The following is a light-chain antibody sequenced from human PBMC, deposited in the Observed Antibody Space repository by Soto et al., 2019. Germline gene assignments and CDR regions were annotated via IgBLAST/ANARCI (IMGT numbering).Light chain of an antibody. Sequence: EIVLTQSPGTLSLSPGERATLSCRASQSVSSSYLAWYQQKPGQAPRLLIYGASSRPTGIPDRFSGRGSGTGFTLGISRLEPEYFAVYYCQQYGSSPWTFGQGTKVEIK. J-gene: IGKJ1*01. V-gene: IGKV3-20*01. CDR3: QQYGSSPWT. CDR2: GAS. CDR1: QSVSSSY.